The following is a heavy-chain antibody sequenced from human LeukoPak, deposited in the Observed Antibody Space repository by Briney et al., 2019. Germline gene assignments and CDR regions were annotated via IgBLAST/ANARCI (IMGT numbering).Heavy chain of an antibody. Sequence: LAASVKVSCKASGYTFTDYYVHWVRQAPGQAPGQGLEWMGWINPNSGGTKYVQKFQGRVTMTRDTSINTTYMELSSLRSDDTAVYFCARGNVFDPRGQGTLVTVSS. J-gene: IGHJ5*02. CDR2: INPNSGGT. CDR3: ARGNVFDP. CDR1: GYTFTDYY. D-gene: IGHD3-10*02. V-gene: IGHV1-2*03.